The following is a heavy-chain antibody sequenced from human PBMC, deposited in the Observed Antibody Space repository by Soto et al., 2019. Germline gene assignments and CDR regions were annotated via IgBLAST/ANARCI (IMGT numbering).Heavy chain of an antibody. Sequence: ASVKVSCKASGYTFTAYYMHWVRQAPGQGLEWMGWINPNSGGSSYAQKFQDRVTMTRDTSISTAYMELSSLRSDDTAVYYCARARLPDYYDSSGYYASDIWGQGTMVTVSS. J-gene: IGHJ3*02. D-gene: IGHD3-22*01. CDR1: GYTFTAYY. V-gene: IGHV1-2*02. CDR2: INPNSGGS. CDR3: ARARLPDYYDSSGYYASDI.